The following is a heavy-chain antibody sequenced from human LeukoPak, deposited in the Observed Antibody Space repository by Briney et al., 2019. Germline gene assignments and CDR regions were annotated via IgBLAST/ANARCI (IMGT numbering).Heavy chain of an antibody. CDR3: AREKWQQLVVAFDI. CDR1: GYTFTGYY. V-gene: IGHV1-2*02. Sequence: ASVKVSCKASGYTFTGYYMHWVRQAPGQGLEWMGWINPNSGGTNYAQKFQGRVTMTRDMSISTAYMELSRLRSDDTAVYYCAREKWQQLVVAFDIWGQGTMVTVSS. D-gene: IGHD6-13*01. CDR2: INPNSGGT. J-gene: IGHJ3*02.